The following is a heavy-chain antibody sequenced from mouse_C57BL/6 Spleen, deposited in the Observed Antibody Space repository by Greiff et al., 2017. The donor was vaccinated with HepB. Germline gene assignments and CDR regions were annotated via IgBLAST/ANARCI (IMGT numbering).Heavy chain of an antibody. CDR2: IWSGGST. J-gene: IGHJ4*01. V-gene: IGHV2-2*01. D-gene: IGHD2-1*01. CDR1: GFSLTSYG. Sequence: VQLQQSGPGLVQPSQSLSITCTVSGFSLTSYGVHWVRQSPGKGLEWLGVIWSGGSTDYNAAFISRLSISKDNSKSQVFFKMNSLQADDTAIYYCASSYYGNYAFYAMDYWGQGTSVTVSS. CDR3: ASSYYGNYAFYAMDY.